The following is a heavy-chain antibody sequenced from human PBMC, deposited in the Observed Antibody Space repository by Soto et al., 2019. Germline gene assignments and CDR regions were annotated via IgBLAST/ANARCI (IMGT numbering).Heavy chain of an antibody. V-gene: IGHV1-69*12. D-gene: IGHD1-26*01. Sequence: QVQLVQSGAEVKKPGSSVKVSCKASGGTFSSYAISWVRQAPGQGLEWMGGIIPIFGTADYAQKFQGRVTITADESTSTAYMELSSLRSEDTAVYYCASHSGSSPEGRYYYGMDVWGQGTTVTVS. CDR1: GGTFSSYA. J-gene: IGHJ6*02. CDR3: ASHSGSSPEGRYYYGMDV. CDR2: IIPIFGTA.